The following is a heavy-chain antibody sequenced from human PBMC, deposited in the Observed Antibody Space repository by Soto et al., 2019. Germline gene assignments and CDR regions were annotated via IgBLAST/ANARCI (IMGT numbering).Heavy chain of an antibody. CDR2: INPHSGAT. CDR1: GYIFSANY. D-gene: IGHD3-22*01. V-gene: IGHV1-2*02. J-gene: IGHJ5*02. Sequence: ASVKVSCKASGYIFSANYIHWVRQAPGQGLEWLGWINPHSGATNYAQKFLGRVTMSADRSTSTVFLQWASLKASDTAVYFCARKDKSGYFNWFDPWGQGTLVTVSS. CDR3: ARKDKSGYFNWFDP.